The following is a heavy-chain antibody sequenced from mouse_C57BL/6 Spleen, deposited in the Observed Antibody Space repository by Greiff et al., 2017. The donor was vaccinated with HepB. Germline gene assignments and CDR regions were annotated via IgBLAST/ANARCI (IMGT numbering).Heavy chain of an antibody. CDR1: GGEGRGCC. CDR3: ASFPIYYDYDGMDY. Sequence: EGKRREEGGGGGKPGGGRNRAGAAAGGEGRGCCMSGGGRTRDKRVDWVGTISSGGSYTYYPDSVKGRFTISRDNAKNTLYLQMSSLKSEDTAMYYCASFPIYYDYDGMDYWGQGTSVTVSS. J-gene: IGHJ4*01. D-gene: IGHD2-1*01. CDR2: ISSGGSYT. V-gene: IGHV5-6*03.